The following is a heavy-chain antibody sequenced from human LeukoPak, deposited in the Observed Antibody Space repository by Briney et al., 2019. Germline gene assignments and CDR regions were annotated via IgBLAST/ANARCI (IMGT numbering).Heavy chain of an antibody. Sequence: GGSLRLSCVASGFAFSGYAMTWVRQAPGKGLEWISAVSGNGAITHYADSVKGRFTISRDNSKNTIYLQMNGLRADDTAVYYCAKDAPGESRDFDYWGPGTLVIVSS. CDR3: AKDAPGESRDFDY. V-gene: IGHV3-23*01. D-gene: IGHD3-16*01. J-gene: IGHJ4*02. CDR2: VSGNGAIT. CDR1: GFAFSGYA.